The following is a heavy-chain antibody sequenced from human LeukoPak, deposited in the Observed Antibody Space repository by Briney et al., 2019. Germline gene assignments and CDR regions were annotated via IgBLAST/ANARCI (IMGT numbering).Heavy chain of an antibody. CDR2: IKQEGSEK. J-gene: IGHJ3*01. D-gene: IGHD2-15*01. CDR3: ARAPRGLHCSGGTCYSSPGAFDF. V-gene: IGHV3-7*01. CDR1: GFTFSTYW. Sequence: GGSLRLSCAASGFTFSTYWMSWVRQGPGKGLEWVANIKQEGSEKYYVESVKGRFTISRGNAQNSLYLQINRLRVEDTAVYYCARAPRGLHCSGGTCYSSPGAFDFWGQGTMVTVSP.